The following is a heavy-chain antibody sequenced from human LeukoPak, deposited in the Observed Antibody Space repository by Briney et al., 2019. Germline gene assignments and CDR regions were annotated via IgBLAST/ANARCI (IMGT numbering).Heavy chain of an antibody. CDR1: GYSISSGYY. CDR2: IYHSGST. Sequence: PSETLSLTCTVSGYSISSGYYWGWIRQPPGKGLEWIGSIYHSGSTNYNPSLKSRVTISVDTSKNQFSLKLSSVTAADTAVYYCARGRSSMVRGYYYYYMDDWGKGTTVTISS. J-gene: IGHJ6*03. CDR3: ARGRSSMVRGYYYYYMDD. V-gene: IGHV4-38-2*02. D-gene: IGHD3-10*01.